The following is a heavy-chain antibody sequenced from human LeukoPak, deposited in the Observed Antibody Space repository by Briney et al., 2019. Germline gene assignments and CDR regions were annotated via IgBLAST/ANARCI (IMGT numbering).Heavy chain of an antibody. D-gene: IGHD3-22*01. Sequence: GGSLRLSCAASGFTFNNYAMSWVRQAPGKGLEWVSDISGSGANTYYADSVKGRFTISRDNSKNTLYLQMNSLRAEDTAVYYCAKKAYYYDSSGYYLDWGQGTLVTVSS. V-gene: IGHV3-23*01. CDR2: ISGSGANT. J-gene: IGHJ4*02. CDR1: GFTFNNYA. CDR3: AKKAYYYDSSGYYLD.